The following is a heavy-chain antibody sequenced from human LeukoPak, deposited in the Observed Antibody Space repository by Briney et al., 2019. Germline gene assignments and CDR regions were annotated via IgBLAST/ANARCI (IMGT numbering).Heavy chain of an antibody. J-gene: IGHJ6*02. V-gene: IGHV1-24*01. CDR3: AKDLTYYYGSGSGTYGMDV. CDR2: FDPEDGET. Sequence: EASVKVSCKVSGYTLTELSLHWVRQAPGKGLEWMGRFDPEDGETIYARKFPGRVTMTEDTSTDTAYMELSSLRSEDTAVYYCAKDLTYYYGSGSGTYGMDVWGQGTTVTVSS. D-gene: IGHD3-10*01. CDR1: GYTLTELS.